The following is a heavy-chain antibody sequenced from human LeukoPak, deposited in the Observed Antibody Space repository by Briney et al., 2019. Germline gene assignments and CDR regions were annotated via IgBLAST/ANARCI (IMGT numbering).Heavy chain of an antibody. J-gene: IGHJ6*02. Sequence: ASVKVSCKASGGTFSSYAISWVRQAPGQGLEWMGGIIPIFGTANYAQKFQGRVTITADESTSTAYMELSSLRSEDTAVYYCAADWRVGATPPYYYYGMDVWGQGTTVTVSS. V-gene: IGHV1-69*13. CDR1: GGTFSSYA. CDR3: AADWRVGATPPYYYYGMDV. CDR2: IIPIFGTA. D-gene: IGHD1-26*01.